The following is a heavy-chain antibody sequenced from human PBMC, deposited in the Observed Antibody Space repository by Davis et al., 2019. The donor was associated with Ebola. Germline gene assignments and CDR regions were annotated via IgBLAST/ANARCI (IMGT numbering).Heavy chain of an antibody. V-gene: IGHV3-11*01. D-gene: IGHD6-13*01. Sequence: GESLKISCAASGFTFSDYYMSWIRQAPGKGLEWVSYISGSDSTTYADAVKGRFTVSRDNAKNSVFLYMDSLRAEDTAVYYCARLLKYSSRGGWFDPWGQGTLVTVSS. CDR3: ARLLKYSSRGGWFDP. CDR1: GFTFSDYY. CDR2: ISGSDST. J-gene: IGHJ5*02.